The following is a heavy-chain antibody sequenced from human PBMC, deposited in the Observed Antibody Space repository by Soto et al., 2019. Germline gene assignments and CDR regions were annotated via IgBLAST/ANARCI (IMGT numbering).Heavy chain of an antibody. CDR3: TRGAPSGWSH. D-gene: IGHD6-19*01. CDR1: GIPFRTYC. CDR2: INTDGSDT. J-gene: IGHJ4*02. Sequence: GGSLRLSCAASGIPFRTYCMHWVRQPPGKGLVWVSAINTDGSDTSYADSVKGRVTISRDNAKNTLYLQMNSLRPEDTAVYFCTRGAPSGWSHWGQGTLVTVSS. V-gene: IGHV3-74*01.